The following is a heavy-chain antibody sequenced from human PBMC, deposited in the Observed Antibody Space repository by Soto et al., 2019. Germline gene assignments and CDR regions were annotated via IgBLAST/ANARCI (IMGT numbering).Heavy chain of an antibody. CDR3: ERNIAAAGREDNFDY. CDR1: GGSISTSNW. Sequence: PSETLSLTCTVSGGSISTSNWWSWVRQPPGKGLEWIGYVYHSGSTYYNPSLKSRVTISVDRSKNQFSLKLSSVTAADTAVYYCERNIAAAGREDNFDYWGQGTLVTVS. D-gene: IGHD6-13*01. J-gene: IGHJ4*02. V-gene: IGHV4-4*02. CDR2: VYHSGST.